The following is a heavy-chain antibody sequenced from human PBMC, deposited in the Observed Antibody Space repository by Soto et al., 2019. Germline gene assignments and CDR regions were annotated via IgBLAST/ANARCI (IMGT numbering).Heavy chain of an antibody. CDR3: AKLMVTTRPRGYFDY. Sequence: EVQLLESGGGLVQPGGSLRLSCAASGSTFSSYAMSWVRQAPGKGLEWVSTISGSGGSTYYADSVKGRFTISRDSSKNTLYLQMNSLRAEDTAVYYCAKLMVTTRPRGYFDYWGQGTLVSVPS. J-gene: IGHJ4*02. D-gene: IGHD6-6*01. CDR1: GSTFSSYA. CDR2: ISGSGGST. V-gene: IGHV3-23*01.